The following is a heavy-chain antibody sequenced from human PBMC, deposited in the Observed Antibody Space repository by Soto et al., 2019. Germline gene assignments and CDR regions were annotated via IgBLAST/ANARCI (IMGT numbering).Heavy chain of an antibody. CDR3: AKDIPSSGYYYYYYYGMDV. D-gene: IGHD3-22*01. Sequence: GSLRLSCAASGFTFSSYAMSWVRQAPGKGLDWVSAISGSGGSTYYADSVKGRFTISRDNSKNTLYLQMNSLRAEDTAVYYCAKDIPSSGYYYYYYYGMDVWGQGTTVTVSS. J-gene: IGHJ6*02. V-gene: IGHV3-23*01. CDR2: ISGSGGST. CDR1: GFTFSSYA.